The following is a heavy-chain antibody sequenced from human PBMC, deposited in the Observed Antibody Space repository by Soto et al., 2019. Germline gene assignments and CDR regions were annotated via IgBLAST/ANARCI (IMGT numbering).Heavy chain of an antibody. V-gene: IGHV3-64D*06. CDR3: VKDHERSSSEEWMGFDY. Sequence: PGGSLRLSCSASGFTFSSYAMHWVRQAPGEGLEYVSAISSNGGSTYYADSVKGRFTISRDNSKNTLYLQMSSLRAEDTAVYYCVKDHERSSSEEWMGFDYWGQGTPGTVS. D-gene: IGHD6-6*01. CDR1: GFTFSSYA. J-gene: IGHJ4*02. CDR2: ISSNGGST.